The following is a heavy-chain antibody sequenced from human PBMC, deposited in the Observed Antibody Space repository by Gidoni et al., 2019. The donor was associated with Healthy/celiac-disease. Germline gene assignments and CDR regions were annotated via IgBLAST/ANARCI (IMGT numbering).Heavy chain of an antibody. D-gene: IGHD2-2*01. V-gene: IGHV3-53*01. CDR2: IYSGGST. J-gene: IGHJ6*02. Sequence: EVQLVESGGGLIKPGGSLRLSCSASWFTVSSNYMSWVRQAPGKGLELVSVIYSGGSTYDADSVKVRFTISRDNSKNTLYLQMNSLRAEDTAVYYCARDAGTMDFHYYGMDVWGQGTTVTVSS. CDR3: ARDAGTMDFHYYGMDV. CDR1: WFTVSSNY.